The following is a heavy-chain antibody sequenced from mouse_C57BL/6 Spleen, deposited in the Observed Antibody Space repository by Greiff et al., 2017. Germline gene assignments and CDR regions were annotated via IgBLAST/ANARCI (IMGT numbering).Heavy chain of an antibody. CDR2: IYPSDSET. D-gene: IGHD1-1*02. CDR3: ARKNYDNYYYYGMWCRGHTATVTFATESLSIVDV. J-gene: IGHJ1*01. CDR1: GYTFTSYW. Sequence: VQLQQPGAELVRPGSSVKLSCKASGYTFTSYWMDWVKQRPGQGLEWIGNIYPSDSETNYNQKFKGKATLTVDKSSSTAYMQLSSLTSEDSAVYCCARKNYDNYYYYGMWCRGHTATVTFATESLSIVDV. V-gene: IGHV1-61*01.